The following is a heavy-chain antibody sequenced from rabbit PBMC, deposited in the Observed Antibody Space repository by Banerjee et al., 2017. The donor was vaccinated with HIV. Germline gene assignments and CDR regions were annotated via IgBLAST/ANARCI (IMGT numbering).Heavy chain of an antibody. D-gene: IGHD6-1*01. CDR3: ARDNGGVYGYDL. V-gene: IGHV1S40*01. J-gene: IGHJ4*01. CDR1: GFSFSSSYY. Sequence: QSLEESGGDLVKPGASLTLTCTASGFSFSSSYYMCWVRQAPGKGLEWIACIDAGSSGSTWYASWAKGRFTISKTSSTTVTLQMTSLTAADTATYFCARDNGGVYGYDLWGPGTLVTVS. CDR2: IDAGSSGST.